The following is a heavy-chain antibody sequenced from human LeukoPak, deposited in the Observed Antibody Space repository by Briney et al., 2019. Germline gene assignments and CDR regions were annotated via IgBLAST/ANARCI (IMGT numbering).Heavy chain of an antibody. D-gene: IGHD3-22*01. CDR1: GGSASTHS. J-gene: IGHJ3*02. Sequence: PSETLSLTCTVSGGSASTHSWTWIRQPPGKELEWIGYISYSGSTNYNPSLKSRVTISVDTSKNQFSLKLSSMTAADTAVYYCARHYYDSSASAFDIWGQGTMVTVSS. CDR2: ISYSGST. V-gene: IGHV4-59*08. CDR3: ARHYYDSSASAFDI.